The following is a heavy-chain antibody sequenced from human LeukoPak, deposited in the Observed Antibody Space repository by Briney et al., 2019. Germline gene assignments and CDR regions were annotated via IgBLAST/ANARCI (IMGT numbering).Heavy chain of an antibody. J-gene: IGHJ6*04. CDR2: ISSSSSYI. V-gene: IGHV3-21*01. D-gene: IGHD2-15*01. Sequence: PGGSLRLSCAASGFTFSIYSMNWVRQAPGKGLERVSSISSSSSYIYYADSVKGRFTISRDNAKNSLYLQMNSLRAEDTAVYYCARVMIESVGTTGCSGGSCYPSYYYYGMDVWGKGTTVTVSS. CDR1: GFTFSIYS. CDR3: ARVMIESVGTTGCSGGSCYPSYYYYGMDV.